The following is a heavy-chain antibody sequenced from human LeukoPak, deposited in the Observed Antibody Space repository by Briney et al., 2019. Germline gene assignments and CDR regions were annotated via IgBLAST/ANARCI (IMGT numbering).Heavy chain of an antibody. CDR2: TYYRSQWYN. CDR1: GDSVSSNSAA. Sequence: SQTLSLTCAIFGDSVSSNSAAWNWIRQSPSRGLEWLGRTYYRSQWYNDYALSVKSRITIDPDTSKNRFSLQLNSVTPEDTAVYYCARDSSNYGYGGWFDPWDQGALVTVSS. CDR3: ARDSSNYGYGGWFDP. V-gene: IGHV6-1*01. J-gene: IGHJ5*02. D-gene: IGHD4-17*01.